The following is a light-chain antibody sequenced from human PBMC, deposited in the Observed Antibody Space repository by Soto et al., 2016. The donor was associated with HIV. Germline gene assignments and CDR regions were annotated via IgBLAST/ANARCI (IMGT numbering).Light chain of an antibody. CDR3: QVWGSTSDPWV. Sequence: SYELTQPPSVSVAPGKTARITCGGDNLGSKSEHWYQQKPGQAPVLVVYDDSDRPSGIPERFSGSNSGNTATLTISRVEAGDEADYYCQVWGSTSDPWVFGGGTKLTVL. CDR2: DDS. CDR1: NLGSKS. V-gene: IGLV3-21*03. J-gene: IGLJ3*02.